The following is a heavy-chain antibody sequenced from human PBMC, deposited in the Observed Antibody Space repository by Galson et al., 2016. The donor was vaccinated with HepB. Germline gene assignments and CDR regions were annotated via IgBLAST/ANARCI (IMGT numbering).Heavy chain of an antibody. V-gene: IGHV3-53*01. Sequence: SLRLSCAVSGISVSSTYMTWVRQAPIKGLEWVSVIYPDGSTHYADSMKGRFTISRDNSRNTLSLQMHSPRADDTAVYYCAAGHCSDGPCLNNPDFWGQGTLVTVSS. CDR3: AAGHCSDGPCLNNPDF. CDR1: GISVSSTY. D-gene: IGHD2-8*01. CDR2: IYPDGST. J-gene: IGHJ4*02.